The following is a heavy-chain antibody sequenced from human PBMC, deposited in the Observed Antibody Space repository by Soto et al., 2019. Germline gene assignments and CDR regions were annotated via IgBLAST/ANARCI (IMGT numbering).Heavy chain of an antibody. J-gene: IGHJ6*02. V-gene: IGHV3-21*01. CDR2: ISSSSSYI. D-gene: IGHD2-2*02. Sequence: PGVSLRLSCAASGFTFSSYSMNWVRQAPGKGLEWVSSISSSSSYIYYADSVKGRFTISRDNAKNSLYLQMNSRRAEDTAVYYCARDKGYCSSTSCYTEIYYYYYGMDVWGQGTTVTV. CDR1: GFTFSSYS. CDR3: ARDKGYCSSTSCYTEIYYYYYGMDV.